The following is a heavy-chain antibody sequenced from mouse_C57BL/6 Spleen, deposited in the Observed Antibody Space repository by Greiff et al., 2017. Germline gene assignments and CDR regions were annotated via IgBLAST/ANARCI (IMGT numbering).Heavy chain of an antibody. Sequence: QVQLQQPGAELVMPGASVKLSCKASGYTFTSYWMHWVKQRPGQGLEWIGEIDPSDSYTNYNQKFKGKSTLTVDKSSSTAYMQLSSLTSEDSAVYYCARYVGLRRYYYAMDYWGQGTSVTVSS. V-gene: IGHV1-69*01. CDR3: ARYVGLRRYYYAMDY. D-gene: IGHD2-2*01. CDR1: GYTFTSYW. J-gene: IGHJ4*01. CDR2: IDPSDSYT.